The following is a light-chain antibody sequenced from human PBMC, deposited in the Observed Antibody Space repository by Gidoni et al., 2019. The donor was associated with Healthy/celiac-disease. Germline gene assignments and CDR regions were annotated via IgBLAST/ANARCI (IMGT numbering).Light chain of an antibody. J-gene: IGLJ3*02. V-gene: IGLV2-14*01. Sequence: QSALTQPASVSGSPGQSLTISCTGTSSDVGGYNYVSWYQKHPGKAPKLMIYEVSNRPSGVSNRFSGSKSGNTASLTISGLQAEDEADYYCSSYTSSSSQVFGGGTKLTVL. CDR2: EVS. CDR1: SSDVGGYNY. CDR3: SSYTSSSSQV.